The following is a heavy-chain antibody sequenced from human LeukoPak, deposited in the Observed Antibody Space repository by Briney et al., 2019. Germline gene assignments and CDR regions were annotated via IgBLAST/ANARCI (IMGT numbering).Heavy chain of an antibody. CDR3: ARSSGWDFDY. CDR2: TYYRAKWYD. D-gene: IGHD6-19*01. V-gene: IGHV6-1*01. J-gene: IGHJ4*02. CDR1: GGSLSNNSAA. Sequence: SLTLSLTYAISGGSLSNNSAAGSWLRESPARGVEGLGRTYYRAKWYDDYAVSVKSRITINPDTSKNQFSLQLNSVTPEDTAVYYCARSSGWDFDYWGQGTLVTVSS.